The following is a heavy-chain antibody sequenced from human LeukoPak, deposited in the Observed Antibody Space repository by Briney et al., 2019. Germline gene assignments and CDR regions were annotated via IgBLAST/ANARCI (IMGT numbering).Heavy chain of an antibody. D-gene: IGHD5-24*01. CDR1: GFTFSNYR. Sequence: GGSLRLSCAASGFTFSNYRMSWVRQAPGKGLEWVANIKHDGSEKFYVDSVRGRFTISRDNAKNSLYFQMSSLRAEDTAVYYCARDADLGTTITGGFDIWGQGTMVTVSS. CDR2: IKHDGSEK. V-gene: IGHV3-7*01. CDR3: ARDADLGTTITGGFDI. J-gene: IGHJ3*02.